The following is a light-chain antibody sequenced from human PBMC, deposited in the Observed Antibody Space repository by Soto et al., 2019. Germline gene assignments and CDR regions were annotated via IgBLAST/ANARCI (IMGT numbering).Light chain of an antibody. Sequence: QSALTQPASVSGSPGQSITISFTGTRSDVGSYNFVSWYQQHPGKAPKVMVYEGSKRPSGVSNRFSGSKSGNTASLTISGLQAEDEAYYYCCSYAGSSTWVFGTGTKVTVL. CDR1: RSDVGSYNF. CDR3: CSYAGSSTWV. V-gene: IGLV2-23*01. J-gene: IGLJ1*01. CDR2: EGS.